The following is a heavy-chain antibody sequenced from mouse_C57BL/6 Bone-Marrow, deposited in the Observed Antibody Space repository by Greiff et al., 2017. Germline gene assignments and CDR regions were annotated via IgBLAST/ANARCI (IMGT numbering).Heavy chain of an antibody. Sequence: QFQLQQPVAELVMPGASVKLSCKASGYTFTSYWMHWVKQRPGQGLEWIGEIDPSDSSTNYNQKFKGKSTLTVDKSSSTAYMQLSSLTSEDSAVYYCARSVVGAMDYWGQGTSVTVSS. CDR3: ARSVVGAMDY. CDR1: GYTFTSYW. V-gene: IGHV1-69*01. CDR2: IDPSDSST. D-gene: IGHD1-1*01. J-gene: IGHJ4*01.